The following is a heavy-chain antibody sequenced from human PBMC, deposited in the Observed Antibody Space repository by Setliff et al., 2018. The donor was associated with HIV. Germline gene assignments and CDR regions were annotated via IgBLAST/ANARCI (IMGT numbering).Heavy chain of an antibody. V-gene: IGHV4-39*01. CDR2: IYYSGST. Sequence: SETLSLTCTVSGGSISSGGYYWGWIRQPPGKGLEWIGSIYYSGSTYYNPSLKSRVTISVDTSKNQFSLKLSSVTAADTAVYYCARRQQLWLLYAFDIWGQGTMVTVSS. CDR1: GGSISSGGYY. J-gene: IGHJ3*02. CDR3: ARRQQLWLLYAFDI. D-gene: IGHD5-18*01.